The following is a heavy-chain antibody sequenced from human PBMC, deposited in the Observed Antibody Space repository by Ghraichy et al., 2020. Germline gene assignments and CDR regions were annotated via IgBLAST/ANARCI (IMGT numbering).Heavy chain of an antibody. CDR2: TYPGDSDT. CDR1: GYSFTSYW. CDR3: ARILAAGRVPAYYYYYGMDV. Sequence: GESLNISCKGSGYSFTSYWIGWVRQMPGKGLEWMGITYPGDSDTRYSPSFQGQVTISADKSISTAYLQWSSLKASDTAMYYCARILAAGRVPAYYYYYGMDVWGQGTTVTVSS. D-gene: IGHD6-13*01. V-gene: IGHV5-51*01. J-gene: IGHJ6*02.